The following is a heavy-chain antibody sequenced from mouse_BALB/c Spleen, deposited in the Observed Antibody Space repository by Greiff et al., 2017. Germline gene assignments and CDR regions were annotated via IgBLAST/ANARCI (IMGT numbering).Heavy chain of an antibody. J-gene: IGHJ4*01. CDR3: TRDYGMDYYAMDY. D-gene: IGHD1-1*01. CDR2: IYPGNSDT. CDR1: GYTFTSYW. V-gene: IGHV1-5*01. Sequence: EVQLQQSGTVLARPGASVKMSCKASGYTFTSYWMHWVKQRPGQGLEWIGAIYPGNSDTSYNQKFKGKAKLTAVTSTSTAYMELSSLTNEDSAVYYCTRDYGMDYYAMDYWGQGTSVTVSS.